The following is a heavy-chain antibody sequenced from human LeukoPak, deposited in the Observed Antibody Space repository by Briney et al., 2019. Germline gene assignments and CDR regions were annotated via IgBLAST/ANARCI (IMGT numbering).Heavy chain of an antibody. CDR2: MNRNSGNT. CDR1: GYTFIDYD. J-gene: IGHJ4*02. Sequence: ASVKVSCKTSGYTFIDYDINWVRQATGQGLEWMGWMNRNSGNTGYAQKFQGRVTMTRDTSITTAYMELSSLRSDDTAVYYCVRLMVRGVIGHWGQGTPVTVSS. CDR3: VRLMVRGVIGH. D-gene: IGHD3-10*01. V-gene: IGHV1-8*01.